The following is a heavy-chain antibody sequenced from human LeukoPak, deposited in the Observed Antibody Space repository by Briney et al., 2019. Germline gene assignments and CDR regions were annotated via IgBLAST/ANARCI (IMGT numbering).Heavy chain of an antibody. D-gene: IGHD6-13*01. Sequence: GASVKVSCKASGYTFTSYGISWVRQAPGQGLEWMGWISAYNGNTNYAQKLQGRVTMTTDTSTSTAYMELRSLRSDDTAVYYCARGPRSYSSSWYNWFDPWGQGTLVTVSS. CDR1: GYTFTSYG. J-gene: IGHJ5*02. CDR2: ISAYNGNT. CDR3: ARGPRSYSSSWYNWFDP. V-gene: IGHV1-18*01.